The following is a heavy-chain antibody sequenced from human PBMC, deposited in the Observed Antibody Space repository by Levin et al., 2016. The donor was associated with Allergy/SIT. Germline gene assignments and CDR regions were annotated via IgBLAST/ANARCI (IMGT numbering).Heavy chain of an antibody. J-gene: IGHJ4*02. CDR3: AADYSTYGDFSH. V-gene: IGHV1-58*01. CDR2: IVVGSGNT. Sequence: WVRQAPGQRLEWIGWIVVGSGNTNYAQKFQERVTITRDMSTSTAYMELSSLRSEDTAVYYCAADYSTYGDFSHWGQGTLVTVSS. D-gene: IGHD4-17*01.